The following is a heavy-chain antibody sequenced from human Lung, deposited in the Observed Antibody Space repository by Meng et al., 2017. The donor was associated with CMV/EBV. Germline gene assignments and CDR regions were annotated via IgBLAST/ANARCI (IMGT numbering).Heavy chain of an antibody. J-gene: IGHJ4*02. Sequence: SXXVSXKASGYTFTGYYMHWVRQAPGQGLEWMGWINPNSGGTNYAQKFQGRVTMTRDTSISTAYMELSRLRSDDTAVYYCARAEVDCSGGSCYHNWGQGTXVTVSS. CDR2: INPNSGGT. D-gene: IGHD2-15*01. CDR3: ARAEVDCSGGSCYHN. V-gene: IGHV1-2*02. CDR1: GYTFTGYY.